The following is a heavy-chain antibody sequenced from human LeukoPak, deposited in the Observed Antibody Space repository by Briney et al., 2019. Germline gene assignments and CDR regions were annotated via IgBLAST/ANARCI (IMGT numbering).Heavy chain of an antibody. V-gene: IGHV4-34*01. J-gene: IGHJ5*02. CDR3: ARGYCSSTSCRNWFDP. CDR2: INHSGST. CDR1: GGSFSGYY. D-gene: IGHD2-2*01. Sequence: SETLSLTCAVYGGSFSGYYWSWIRQPPGKGLEWIGEINHSGSTNYNPSLKSRVTISVDTSKNQFSLQLSSVTAADTAVYYCARGYCSSTSCRNWFDPWGQGTLVTVSS.